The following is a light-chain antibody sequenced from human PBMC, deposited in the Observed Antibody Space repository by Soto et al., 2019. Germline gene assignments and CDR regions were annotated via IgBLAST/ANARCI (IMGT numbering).Light chain of an antibody. CDR2: EVT. Sequence: QSALTQPASVSGSPGQSITISCTGTSGDIGSYNRVPWYQQHPGKAPKLIIYEVTDRPSGVPNRFSGSKSGNTASLTITGLQDEDEAEYYCSSYTNSNTRACVFGTGTKLTVL. V-gene: IGLV2-14*01. CDR1: SGDIGSYNR. J-gene: IGLJ1*01. CDR3: SSYTNSNTRACV.